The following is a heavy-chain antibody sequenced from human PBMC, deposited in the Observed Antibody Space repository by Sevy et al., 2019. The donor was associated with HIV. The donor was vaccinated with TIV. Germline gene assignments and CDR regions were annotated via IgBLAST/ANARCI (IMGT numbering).Heavy chain of an antibody. CDR1: GFTFGDYA. J-gene: IGHJ5*02. D-gene: IGHD3-22*01. CDR2: IRSKAYGGTT. CDR3: TRGRKRIVVVTGFDP. Sequence: GGSLRLSCTASGFTFGDYAMSWVRQAPGKGLEWVGFIRSKAYGGTTEYAASVKGRFTISRDDSKSIAYLQMNSLKTEDTAVYYCTRGRKRIVVVTGFDPWGQGTLVTVSS. V-gene: IGHV3-49*04.